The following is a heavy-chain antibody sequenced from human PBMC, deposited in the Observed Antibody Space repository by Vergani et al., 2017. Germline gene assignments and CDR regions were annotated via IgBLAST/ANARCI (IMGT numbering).Heavy chain of an antibody. D-gene: IGHD1-14*01. V-gene: IGHV4-59*01. CDR1: GSSLSGYY. CDR3: ARSSVSRNPPDYFDN. Sequence: QVQLQESGPGLVRPSETLSLTCTVSGSSLSGYYWNWIRQTPGEGLEWIGYVEDRGYFNYNPSLTTRVSMSSDTSNNQFSLMLSAVTVADTAVYYCARSSVSRNPPDYFDNWGQGTLVTVSS. CDR2: VEDRGYF. J-gene: IGHJ4*02.